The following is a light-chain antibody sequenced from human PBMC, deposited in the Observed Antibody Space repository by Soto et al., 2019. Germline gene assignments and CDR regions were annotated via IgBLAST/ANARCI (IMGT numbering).Light chain of an antibody. Sequence: ETMMTQSPDTLSVSLWERATLSCMASQSLRSSLAWYQQKPGQAPRLLIYDASTRATGIPARFSGSGSGTDFTLTISGLQSEDFAVYYCQQYNNWPPITFGQGTRLEIK. J-gene: IGKJ5*01. V-gene: IGKV3-15*01. CDR3: QQYNNWPPIT. CDR2: DAS. CDR1: QSLRSS.